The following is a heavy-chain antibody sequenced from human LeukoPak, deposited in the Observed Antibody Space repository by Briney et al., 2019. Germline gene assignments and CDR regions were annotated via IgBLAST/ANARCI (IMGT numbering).Heavy chain of an antibody. CDR3: ARDPYSSSWPGAFDI. J-gene: IGHJ3*02. CDR2: INDDGSDT. CDR1: GFTFKLYW. V-gene: IGHV3-74*01. Sequence: GGSLRLSCAASGFTFKLYWMHWVRQVPGKRPVWVSRINDDGSDTIYADSVRGRFTISRDDAKNTVYLQMNSLRAEDTAVYYCARDPYSSSWPGAFDIWGQGTMVTVSS. D-gene: IGHD6-13*01.